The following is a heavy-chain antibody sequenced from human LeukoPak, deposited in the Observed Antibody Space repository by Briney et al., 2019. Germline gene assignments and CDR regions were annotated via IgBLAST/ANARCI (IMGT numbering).Heavy chain of an antibody. J-gene: IGHJ4*02. CDR1: GYTFTGYY. D-gene: IGHD3-16*02. CDR2: INPNNGGT. V-gene: IGHV1-2*06. CDR3: ARGMDDYVWGSYRYFDY. Sequence: ASVKVSCKASGYTFTGYYMHWVRQAPGQGLEWMGRINPNNGGTNYAQKFQGRVTMTRDTSISTAYMELSRLRSDDTAVYYCARGMDDYVWGSYRYFDYWGQGTLVTVSS.